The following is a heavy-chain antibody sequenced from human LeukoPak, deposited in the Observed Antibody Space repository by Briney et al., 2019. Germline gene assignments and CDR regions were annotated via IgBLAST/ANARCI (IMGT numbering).Heavy chain of an antibody. V-gene: IGHV4-34*01. CDR2: INHSGST. J-gene: IGHJ4*02. CDR1: GGSFSGYY. Sequence: SETLSLTCAVYGGSFSGYYWSWIRQPPGKGLEWIGEINHSGSTNYNPSLKSRVTISVDTSKNQFSLKLSSVTAADTAVYYCARGVRVGHCSSTSCYHFDYWGQGTLVTVSS. D-gene: IGHD2-2*01. CDR3: ARGVRVGHCSSTSCYHFDY.